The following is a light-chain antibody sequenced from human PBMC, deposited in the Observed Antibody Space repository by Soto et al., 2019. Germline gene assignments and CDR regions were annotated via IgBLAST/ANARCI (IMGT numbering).Light chain of an antibody. CDR3: QHYTNWPLYT. J-gene: IGKJ2*01. V-gene: IGKV3-15*01. Sequence: EIVMPQSPATLSVSPGEIATLSCRASQSVSSNLAWDQQTPGQAPRLLIYGASTRATGIPATFSGSGSGTEFPLTIRSLQSEDFAVYYCQHYTNWPLYTFGQGTKLAIK. CDR1: QSVSSN. CDR2: GAS.